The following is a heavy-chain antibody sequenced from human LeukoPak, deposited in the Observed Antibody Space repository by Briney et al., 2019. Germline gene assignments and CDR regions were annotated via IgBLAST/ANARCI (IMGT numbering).Heavy chain of an antibody. CDR3: ARAAKYEWDFDY. CDR2: IYYSGST. CDR1: GGSISSHY. Sequence: SETLSLTCTVSGGSISSHYWSWIRQPPGKGLEWIGYIYYSGSTNYNPSLKSRVTISVDTSKNQFSLKLSSVTAADTAVYYCARAAKYEWDFDYWGQGTLVTVSS. J-gene: IGHJ4*02. V-gene: IGHV4-59*11. D-gene: IGHD5-18*01.